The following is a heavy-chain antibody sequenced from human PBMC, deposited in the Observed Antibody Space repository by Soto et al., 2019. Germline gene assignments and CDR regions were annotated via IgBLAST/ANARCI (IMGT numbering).Heavy chain of an antibody. CDR1: GYSIIRGYY. V-gene: IGHV4-38-2*01. D-gene: IGHD5-12*01. J-gene: IGHJ4*02. Sequence: KASETLSLTCAVSGYSIIRGYYWGFVRQPPEKGLEWIGNIYSSGTTYYNPSLKSRVTISVDTSKNQFSLKLSSVTAADTALYYCVRTYSDYIFGFDYWGQGSLVTVSS. CDR3: VRTYSDYIFGFDY. CDR2: IYSSGTT.